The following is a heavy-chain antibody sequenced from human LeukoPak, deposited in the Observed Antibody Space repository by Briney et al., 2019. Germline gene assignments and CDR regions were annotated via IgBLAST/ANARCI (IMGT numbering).Heavy chain of an antibody. CDR1: GFTFSMHA. V-gene: IGHV3-30-3*01. Sequence: GRSLRLSCVASGFTFSMHAMHWIRQAPGKGLEWVALISYDGNNEYYADSVKGRFTISRDNSKNTLYLQMSSLRVEDTAVYYCARDPPGGTDMDDAFDMWGQGTMVTVSS. J-gene: IGHJ3*02. CDR2: ISYDGNNE. CDR3: ARDPPGGTDMDDAFDM. D-gene: IGHD5-18*01.